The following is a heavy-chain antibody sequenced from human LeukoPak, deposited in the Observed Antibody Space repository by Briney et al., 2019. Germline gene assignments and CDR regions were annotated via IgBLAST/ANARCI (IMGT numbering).Heavy chain of an antibody. J-gene: IGHJ6*02. CDR3: ARSYCSSTSCYEVGYYYYGMDV. D-gene: IGHD2-2*01. Sequence: GASVKVSCKASGGTFSSYAISWVRQAPGQGLEWMGRIIPILGIANYAQKFQGRVTITADKSTSTAYMELSSLRSEDTAVYYCARSYCSSTSCYEVGYYYYGMDVWGQGTTVTVSS. V-gene: IGHV1-69*04. CDR1: GGTFSSYA. CDR2: IIPILGIA.